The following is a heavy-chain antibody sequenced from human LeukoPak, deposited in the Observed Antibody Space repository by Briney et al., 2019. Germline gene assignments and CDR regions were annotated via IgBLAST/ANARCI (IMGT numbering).Heavy chain of an antibody. D-gene: IGHD3-9*01. CDR3: ASSPEDILTGYQKFDY. V-gene: IGHV4-34*01. J-gene: IGHJ4*02. CDR1: GGSFSGYY. CDR2: INHSGST. Sequence: PSETLSLTCAVYGGSFSGYYWSWIRQPPGKGLEWIGEINHSGSTNYNPSLKSRVTISVDTSKNQFSLKLSSVTAADTAVYYCASSPEDILTGYQKFDYWGQGTLVTVSS.